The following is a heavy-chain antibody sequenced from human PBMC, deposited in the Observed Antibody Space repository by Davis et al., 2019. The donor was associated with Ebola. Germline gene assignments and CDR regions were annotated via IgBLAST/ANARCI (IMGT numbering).Heavy chain of an antibody. CDR1: GYSFTSYW. D-gene: IGHD6-6*01. J-gene: IGHJ5*02. V-gene: IGHV5-51*01. CDR3: ARQYSSSSTWFDP. Sequence: KVSCKGSGYSFTSYWIGWVRQMPGKGLEWMGIIYPGDSDTRYSPSFQGQVTISADKSNSTAYLQWSSLKASDTAMYYCARQYSSSSTWFDPWGQGTLVTVSS. CDR2: IYPGDSDT.